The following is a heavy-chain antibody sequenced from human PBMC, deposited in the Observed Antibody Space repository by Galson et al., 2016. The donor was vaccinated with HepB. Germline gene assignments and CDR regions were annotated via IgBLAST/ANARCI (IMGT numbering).Heavy chain of an antibody. Sequence: SVKVSCKASGYTLTGYHMHWVRQAPGQGLEWMGWISAYNGDTTYGQKFQGRVTMTTDTSTSTAYMELRSLRSDDTAVYYCARPNSTYYYDSGDYRFAYYGMDVWGQGTTVTVSS. CDR2: ISAYNGDT. D-gene: IGHD3-22*01. J-gene: IGHJ6*02. V-gene: IGHV1-18*04. CDR3: ARPNSTYYYDSGDYRFAYYGMDV. CDR1: GYTLTGYH.